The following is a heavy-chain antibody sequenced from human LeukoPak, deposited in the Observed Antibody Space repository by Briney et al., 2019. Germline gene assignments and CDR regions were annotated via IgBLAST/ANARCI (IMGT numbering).Heavy chain of an antibody. Sequence: PGGSLRLSCAASGFTFSSYNMNWVRQAPGKGLEWVSSITSSSTYIYYADSVRGRFTISRDNAKNPLYLQMNSLRAEDTAVYYCARERYSGIVSLMRGNFDYWGQGTLVTVSS. CDR2: ITSSSTYI. CDR3: ARERYSGIVSLMRGNFDY. CDR1: GFTFSSYN. J-gene: IGHJ4*02. D-gene: IGHD5/OR15-5a*01. V-gene: IGHV3-21*01.